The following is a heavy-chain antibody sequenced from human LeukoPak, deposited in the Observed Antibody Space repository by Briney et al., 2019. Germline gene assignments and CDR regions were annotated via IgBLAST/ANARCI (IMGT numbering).Heavy chain of an antibody. Sequence: KSSETLSLTCTVSGGSISSYYWSWIRQPPGKRLEWIGYIYYSGSTNYNPSLKSRVTISVDTSKNQFSLKLSSVTAADTAVYYRARESGTGGNWFDPWGQGTLVTVSS. J-gene: IGHJ5*02. CDR2: IYYSGST. V-gene: IGHV4-59*01. CDR3: ARESGTGGNWFDP. D-gene: IGHD1-1*01. CDR1: GGSISSYY.